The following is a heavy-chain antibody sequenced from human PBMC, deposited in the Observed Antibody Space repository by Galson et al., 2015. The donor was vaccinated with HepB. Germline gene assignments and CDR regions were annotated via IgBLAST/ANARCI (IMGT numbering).Heavy chain of an antibody. CDR1: GFTFSSYS. J-gene: IGHJ2*01. Sequence: SLRLSCAASGFTFSSYSMNWVRQAPGKGLEWVSSISSSSSYIYYADSVKGRFTISRDNAKNSLYLQMNSLRAEDTAVYYCARDKGGTYYYGSGSYYPTYWYFDLWGRGTLVTVSS. CDR3: ARDKGGTYYYGSGSYYPTYWYFDL. D-gene: IGHD3-10*01. V-gene: IGHV3-21*01. CDR2: ISSSSSYI.